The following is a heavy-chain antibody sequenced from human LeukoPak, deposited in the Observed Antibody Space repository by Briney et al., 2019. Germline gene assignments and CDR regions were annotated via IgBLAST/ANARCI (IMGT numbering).Heavy chain of an antibody. CDR3: ARAFKWYSSSSVRAFDI. Sequence: SQTLSLTCTVSGGSISSGDYYWSWIRQPPGKGLEWIGYIYYSESTYYNPSLKSRVTISVDTSKNQFSLKLTSVTAADTAVYYCARAFKWYSSSSVRAFDIWGQGTMVTVSS. CDR2: IYYSEST. J-gene: IGHJ3*02. V-gene: IGHV4-30-4*08. D-gene: IGHD6-6*01. CDR1: GGSISSGDYY.